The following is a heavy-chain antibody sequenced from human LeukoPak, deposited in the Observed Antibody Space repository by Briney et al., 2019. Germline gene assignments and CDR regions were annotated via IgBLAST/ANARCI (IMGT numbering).Heavy chain of an antibody. CDR3: ARRGYSYGKFDY. Sequence: PSQTLSLTCTVSGGSISSGDYYWSWIRQPPGKGLEWIGYIYYSGSTYYNPSLKSRVTISVDTSKNQFSLKLISVTAADTAVYYCARRGYSYGKFDYWGQGTLVTVSS. D-gene: IGHD5-18*01. V-gene: IGHV4-30-4*08. CDR2: IYYSGST. CDR1: GGSISSGDYY. J-gene: IGHJ4*02.